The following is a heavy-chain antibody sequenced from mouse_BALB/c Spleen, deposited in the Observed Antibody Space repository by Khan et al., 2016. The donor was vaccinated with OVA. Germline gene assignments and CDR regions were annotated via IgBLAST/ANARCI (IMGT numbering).Heavy chain of an antibody. CDR3: VRGRAY. CDR2: ITYSGRP. J-gene: IGHJ3*01. V-gene: IGHV3-2*02. D-gene: IGHD3-3*01. CDR1: GYSITSDYA. Sequence: EVQLVESGPGLVKPSQSLSLTCTVTGYSITSDYAWNWIRQFPGNKLEWMGYITYSGRPSYTPSLKSRISITRDTSKNQFFLQLNSVTTEDTATYYCVRGRAYWGQGTLVTVSA.